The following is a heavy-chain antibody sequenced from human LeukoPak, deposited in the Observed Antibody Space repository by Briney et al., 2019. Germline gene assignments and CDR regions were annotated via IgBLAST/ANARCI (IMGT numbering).Heavy chain of an antibody. V-gene: IGHV4-39*07. CDR3: ARDFSSSSTVYYYYYMDV. Sequence: SETLSLTCTVSGGSISSRPYYWGWVRQPPGEGLEWIGTISYSGTTYYSPSLKSRVTISLDTSKNQFSLKLSSVTAADTAIYYCARDFSSSSTVYYYYYMDVWGKGTTVTVSS. D-gene: IGHD6-6*01. J-gene: IGHJ6*03. CDR2: ISYSGTT. CDR1: GGSISSRPYY.